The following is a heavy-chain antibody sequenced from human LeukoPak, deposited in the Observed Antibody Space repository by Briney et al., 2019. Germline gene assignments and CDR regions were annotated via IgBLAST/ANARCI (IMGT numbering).Heavy chain of an antibody. J-gene: IGHJ4*02. V-gene: IGHV4-4*07. CDR3: AREGSTSCYYFDY. CDR2: IYTSGST. D-gene: IGHD2-2*01. CDR1: GGSISSYF. Sequence: MSSETLSLTCTVSGGSISSYFWSWIRQPAGKGLEWIGRIYTSGSTDYNPSLKSRVTLSVDTSKNQFSLKLSSVTAADTAVYYCAREGSTSCYYFDYWGQGTLVTVSS.